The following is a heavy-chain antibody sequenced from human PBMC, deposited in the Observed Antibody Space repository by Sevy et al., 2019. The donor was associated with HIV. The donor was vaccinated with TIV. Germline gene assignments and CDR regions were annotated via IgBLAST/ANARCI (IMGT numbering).Heavy chain of an antibody. Sequence: GGSLRLSCAASGFTFNIYSMSWVRQTPGKGLEWVATLSFGCGKINHADSVKGRFTMSRDDSKNVVYLQMNNLRVEDTAIYYCAREGCTKPHDYWGQGTLVTVSS. V-gene: IGHV3-23*01. J-gene: IGHJ4*02. CDR1: GFTFNIYS. CDR3: AREGCTKPHDY. CDR2: LSFGCGKI. D-gene: IGHD2-8*01.